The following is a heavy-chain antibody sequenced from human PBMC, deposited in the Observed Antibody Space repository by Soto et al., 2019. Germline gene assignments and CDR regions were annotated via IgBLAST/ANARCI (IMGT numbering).Heavy chain of an antibody. CDR3: AKWNGMDV. Sequence: QVQLVESGGGVVQPGRSLRLSCAASGFTFSSYGMHWVRQAPGKGLEWVAVISYDGSNKYYADSVKGRFTISRDNSKNTLYLQMNSLRAEDTAVYYCAKWNGMDVWGQGTTGTVSS. V-gene: IGHV3-30*18. CDR1: GFTFSSYG. J-gene: IGHJ6*02. CDR2: ISYDGSNK.